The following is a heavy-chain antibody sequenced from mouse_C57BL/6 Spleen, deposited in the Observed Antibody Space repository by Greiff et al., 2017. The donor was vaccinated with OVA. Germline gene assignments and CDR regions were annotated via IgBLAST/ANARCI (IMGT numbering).Heavy chain of an antibody. Sequence: DVKLVESGGGLVQPGGSLKLSCAASGFTFSDYYMYWVRQTPEKRLEWVAYISNGGGSTYYPDTVKGRFTISRDNAKNTLYLQMSRLKSEDTAMYYCARHRGSSWYFDVWGTGTTVTVSS. CDR3: ARHRGSSWYFDV. J-gene: IGHJ1*03. D-gene: IGHD1-1*01. CDR2: ISNGGGST. V-gene: IGHV5-12*01. CDR1: GFTFSDYY.